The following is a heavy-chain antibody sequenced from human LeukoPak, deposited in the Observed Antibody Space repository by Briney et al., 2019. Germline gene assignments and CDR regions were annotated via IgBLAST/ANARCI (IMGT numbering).Heavy chain of an antibody. CDR1: GFTFSSYG. J-gene: IGHJ6*02. Sequence: GGSLRLSCAASGFTFSSYGMHWVRQAPGKGLEWVSILGGLSESVYYPDSVKGRFTVSRDNSKDTLYLEINSLRGEDTATYYCARRWLGDPYGMDVWGQGTTVTVSS. V-gene: IGHV3-23*01. CDR3: ARRWLGDPYGMDV. CDR2: LGGLSESV. D-gene: IGHD3-10*01.